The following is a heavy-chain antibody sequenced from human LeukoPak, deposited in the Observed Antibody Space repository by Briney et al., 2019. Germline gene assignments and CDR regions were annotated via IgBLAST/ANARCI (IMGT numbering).Heavy chain of an antibody. CDR2: ISASGNII. CDR1: GFPFRDYY. CDR3: ARHMVITPFDS. D-gene: IGHD4/OR15-4a*01. V-gene: IGHV3-11*01. J-gene: IGHJ4*02. Sequence: PGGSLRLSCAVSGFPFRDYYFSWVRQAPGQGLEWLSFISASGNIIHYEDSVKGRFTISRDDAKNSVFLQMDSLRTDDTALYHCARHMVITPFDSWGQGTLVIVSS.